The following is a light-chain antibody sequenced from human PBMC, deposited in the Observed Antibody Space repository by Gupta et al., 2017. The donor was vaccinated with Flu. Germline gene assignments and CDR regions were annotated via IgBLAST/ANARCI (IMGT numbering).Light chain of an antibody. Sequence: GDRVTITCRASQSLSSWLAWYQQKPGKAPNLLIYKASNLESGVPSRFSGSGSGTEFTLTISSLQPDDFATYYRQQYDSYSLTFGGGTKVEI. CDR2: KAS. V-gene: IGKV1-5*03. CDR3: QQYDSYSLT. CDR1: QSLSSW. J-gene: IGKJ4*01.